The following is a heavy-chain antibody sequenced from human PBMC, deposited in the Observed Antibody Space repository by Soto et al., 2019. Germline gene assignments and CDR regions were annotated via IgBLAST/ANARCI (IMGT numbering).Heavy chain of an antibody. CDR3: ARDLVAAAGTLPFDY. Sequence: GGSLRLSCAASGFTFSSYAMHWVRQAPGKGLEWVAVISYDGSNKYYADSVKGRFTISRDNSKNTLYLQMNSLRAEDTAVYYCARDLVAAAGTLPFDYWGQGTLVTVSS. J-gene: IGHJ4*02. CDR1: GFTFSSYA. V-gene: IGHV3-30-3*01. D-gene: IGHD6-13*01. CDR2: ISYDGSNK.